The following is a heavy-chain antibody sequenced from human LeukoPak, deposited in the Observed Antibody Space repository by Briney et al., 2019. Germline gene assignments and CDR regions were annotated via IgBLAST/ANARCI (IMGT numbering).Heavy chain of an antibody. J-gene: IGHJ4*02. D-gene: IGHD2-2*01. V-gene: IGHV3-33*06. CDR2: IWYDGSNK. CDR3: AKASYCSNTSCYRRFDY. Sequence: PGGSLRLSCAASGFTFRSYDMHWVRQAPGKGLEWVAVIWYDGSNKYYGDSVEGRFTISRDNSKNTLFLQMNSLRAEDTAVYYCAKASYCSNTSCYRRFDYWGQGTLVTVSS. CDR1: GFTFRSYD.